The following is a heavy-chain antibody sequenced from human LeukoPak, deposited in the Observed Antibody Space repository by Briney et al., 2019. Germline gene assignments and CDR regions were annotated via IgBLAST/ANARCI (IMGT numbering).Heavy chain of an antibody. Sequence: GGSLRLSCAASGFTFSDHYMDWVRQAPGKGLEWVGRSKDKPNSYTTEYAASVKGRFTISRDDSKNSLYLQMNSLRAEDTAVYYCAKSIVGAPFWGQGTLVTVSS. V-gene: IGHV3-72*01. CDR3: AKSIVGAPF. J-gene: IGHJ4*02. CDR2: SKDKPNSYTT. D-gene: IGHD1-26*01. CDR1: GFTFSDHY.